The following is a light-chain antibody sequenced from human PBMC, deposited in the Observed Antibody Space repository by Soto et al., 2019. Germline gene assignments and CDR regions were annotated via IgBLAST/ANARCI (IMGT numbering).Light chain of an antibody. V-gene: IGKV1-39*01. CDR1: QTISNY. J-gene: IGKJ4*01. Sequence: DIQMTQSPSSLSASVGDRVTITCRASQTISNYLNWYQQKPGKAPNLLIYAASSLQSGVPSRFRGSGSGTDFPLTISSLQPEDVATYYCQQSYSPLPTFGGGTKVE. CDR3: QQSYSPLPT. CDR2: AAS.